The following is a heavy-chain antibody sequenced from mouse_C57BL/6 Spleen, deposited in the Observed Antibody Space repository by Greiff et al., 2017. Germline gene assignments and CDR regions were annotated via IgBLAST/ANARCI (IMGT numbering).Heavy chain of an antibody. V-gene: IGHV1-39*01. Sequence: VQLQQSGPELVKPGASVKISCKASGYSFTDYNMNWVKQSNGKSLEWIGVINPNYGTTSYNQKFKGKATLTVDQSSSTAYMQLNSLTSEDSAVYYCARSGYGSSYPAWFAYWGQGTLVTVSA. CDR1: GYSFTDYN. CDR3: ARSGYGSSYPAWFAY. J-gene: IGHJ3*01. CDR2: INPNYGTT. D-gene: IGHD1-1*01.